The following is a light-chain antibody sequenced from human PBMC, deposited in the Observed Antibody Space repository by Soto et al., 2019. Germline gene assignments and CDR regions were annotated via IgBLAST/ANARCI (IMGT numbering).Light chain of an antibody. V-gene: IGKV3-11*01. CDR1: QSVSSY. Sequence: EIVLTQSPATLSLSPGERATLSCRASQSVSSYLAWYQQKPGQAPRLLIYDASNKATGIPARFIGSGSGTDFSLNISSLEPEDFAVYYCQQRNNWWTFGQGTKVEIK. CDR2: DAS. CDR3: QQRNNWWT. J-gene: IGKJ1*01.